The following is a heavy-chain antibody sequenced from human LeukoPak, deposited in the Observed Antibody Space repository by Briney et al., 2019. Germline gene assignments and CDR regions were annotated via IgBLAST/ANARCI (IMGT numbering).Heavy chain of an antibody. J-gene: IGHJ4*02. CDR3: ASGLPDQWSPSDY. D-gene: IGHD2-15*01. CDR2: MNPKGGNT. Sequence: ASVKVSCKASGYTFTRYDINWVRQATGQGLEWMGWMNPKGGNTGHAQKFQGRVTITRDTSISTVYMELSSLRSEDTAVYYCASGLPDQWSPSDYWGQGTLVTVSS. CDR1: GYTFTRYD. V-gene: IGHV1-8*03.